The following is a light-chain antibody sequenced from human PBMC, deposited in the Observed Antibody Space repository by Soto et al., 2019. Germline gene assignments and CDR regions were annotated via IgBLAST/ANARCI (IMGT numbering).Light chain of an antibody. J-gene: IGKJ5*01. V-gene: IGKV1-39*01. CDR2: GAS. Sequence: DIQMTQSPSSLSASVGDRVTITCRASQTISTWLAWHQQKPGKAPNLLMYGASYLKSGVPTRFSGSGSGTDFTLTISSLQPEDFAIYYCQQTYTTPEITFGQGTRLEIK. CDR3: QQTYTTPEIT. CDR1: QTISTW.